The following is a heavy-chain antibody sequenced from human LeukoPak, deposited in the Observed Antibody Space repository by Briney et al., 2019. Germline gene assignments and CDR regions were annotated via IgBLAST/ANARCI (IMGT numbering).Heavy chain of an antibody. CDR1: GFTFSSYA. J-gene: IGHJ4*02. CDR2: IKQDGSET. CDR3: VSTMTFDY. Sequence: GGSLRLSCAASGFTFSSYAMSWVRQAPGKGLEWVANIKQDGSETYYVDSVKGRFTISRDNAKSSVYLQMNSLRVEDTAVYFCVSTMTFDYWGQGTLVTVSS. D-gene: IGHD3-22*01. V-gene: IGHV3-7*01.